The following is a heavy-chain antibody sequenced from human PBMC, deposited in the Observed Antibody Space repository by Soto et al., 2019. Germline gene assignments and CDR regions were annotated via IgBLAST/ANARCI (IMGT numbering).Heavy chain of an antibody. J-gene: IGHJ4*02. V-gene: IGHV4-59*01. D-gene: IGHD1-1*01. CDR1: GTSISSYY. CDR2: IHYSGTT. Sequence: SETLSLTCTVSGTSISSYYWSWIRQPPGKGLEWIANIHYSGTTNYNPSLASRVTLSVDTSKNQFSLKMTSVTAADRAMYFCARYNSYDIEYWGRGTLVTVSS. CDR3: ARYNSYDIEY.